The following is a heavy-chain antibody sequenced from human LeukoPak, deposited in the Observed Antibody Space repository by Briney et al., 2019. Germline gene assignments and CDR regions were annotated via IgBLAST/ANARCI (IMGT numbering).Heavy chain of an antibody. CDR1: GCTFSSYA. CDR2: ISYDGSNK. V-gene: IGHV3-30*04. CDR3: ARDLESAFDI. Sequence: GGSLRLSCAASGCTFSSYAMHWVRQAPGKGLEWVAVISYDGSNKYYADSVKGRFTISRDNSKNTLYLQMNSLRAEDTAVYYCARDLESAFDIWGQGTMVTVSS. D-gene: IGHD1-1*01. J-gene: IGHJ3*02.